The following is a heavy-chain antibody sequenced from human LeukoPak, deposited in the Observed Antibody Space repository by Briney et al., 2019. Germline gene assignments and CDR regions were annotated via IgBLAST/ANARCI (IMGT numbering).Heavy chain of an antibody. J-gene: IGHJ6*03. CDR1: GGSISSSSYY. V-gene: IGHV4-39*01. CDR3: ARLPLSSGSYYYYMDV. D-gene: IGHD6-19*01. CDR2: IYYSGST. Sequence: PSETLSLTCTVSGGSISSSSYYWGWIRQPPGKGLEWIGSIYYSGSTYYNPSLKGRVTISVDTSKNQFSLKLSSVTAADTAVYYCARLPLSSGSYYYYMDVWGKGTTVTVSS.